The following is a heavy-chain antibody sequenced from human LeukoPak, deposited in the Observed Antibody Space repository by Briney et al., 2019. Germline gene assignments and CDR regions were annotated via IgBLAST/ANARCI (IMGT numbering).Heavy chain of an antibody. D-gene: IGHD3-10*01. CDR3: ARWDTQGSGSYSATYYFDY. J-gene: IGHJ4*02. CDR2: ISAYNGNT. V-gene: IGHV1-18*01. Sequence: ASVKVSCKASGYTFTSYGISWVRQAPGQGLEWMGWISAYNGNTNYAQKLQGRVTMTTDTSTSTAYMELRSLRSDDTAVYYCARWDTQGSGSYSATYYFDYWGQGTLVTVSS. CDR1: GYTFTSYG.